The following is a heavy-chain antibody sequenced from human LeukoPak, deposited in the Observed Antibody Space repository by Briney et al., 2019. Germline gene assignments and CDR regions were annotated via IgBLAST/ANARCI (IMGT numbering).Heavy chain of an antibody. V-gene: IGHV3-30*04. D-gene: IGHD2-15*01. J-gene: IGHJ4*02. Sequence: PGGSLRLSCAASGFTFSSYAMHWVRQAPGKGLEWVAVISYDGSNKYYADSVKGRLTISRDNSKNTLYLQMNSLRAEDTAVYYCARGQRELLLVDYWGQGTLVTVSS. CDR3: ARGQRELLLVDY. CDR1: GFTFSSYA. CDR2: ISYDGSNK.